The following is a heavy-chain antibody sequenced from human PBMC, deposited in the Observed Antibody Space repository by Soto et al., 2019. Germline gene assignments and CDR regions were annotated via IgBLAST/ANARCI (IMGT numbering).Heavy chain of an antibody. J-gene: IGHJ4*02. D-gene: IGHD2-8*01. CDR1: GFTFSSYG. CDR3: AGDRMVYAIGYYFDY. Sequence: QVQLVESGGGVVQPGRSLRLSCAASGFTFSSYGMHWVRQAPGKGLEWVAVIWYDGSNKYYADSVKGRFTISRDNSKNTLYLQMNSLRAEDTAVYYCAGDRMVYAIGYYFDYWGQGTLVTVSS. V-gene: IGHV3-33*01. CDR2: IWYDGSNK.